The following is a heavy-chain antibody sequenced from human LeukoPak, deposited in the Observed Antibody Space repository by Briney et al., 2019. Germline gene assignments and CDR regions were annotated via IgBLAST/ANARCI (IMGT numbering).Heavy chain of an antibody. D-gene: IGHD6-13*01. J-gene: IGHJ4*02. Sequence: GGSLRLSCAASGFTFSSYGMHWVRQAPGKGLEWVAFIQYDGSNKYYGDSVKGRFIISRDNSKNTLYLQMNSLRAEDTAVYYCAKRPGISAGGPFDYWGQGTLVTVSS. CDR1: GFTFSSYG. V-gene: IGHV3-30*02. CDR2: IQYDGSNK. CDR3: AKRPGISAGGPFDY.